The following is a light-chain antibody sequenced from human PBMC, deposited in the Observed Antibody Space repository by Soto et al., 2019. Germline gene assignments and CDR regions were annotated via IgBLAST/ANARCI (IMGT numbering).Light chain of an antibody. J-gene: IGKJ2*01. V-gene: IGKV3D-15*01. CDR1: HNVGDQ. Sequence: EIMMTQSPGTLSVSPEERATLSCRASHNVGDQLAWYQQKPGQPPRLLIYGVSTRAAGIPARFSGSGSGTDFTLTIGSLQSEDFAVYYCQHYHGWVKTFGQGTKVEIK. CDR2: GVS. CDR3: QHYHGWVKT.